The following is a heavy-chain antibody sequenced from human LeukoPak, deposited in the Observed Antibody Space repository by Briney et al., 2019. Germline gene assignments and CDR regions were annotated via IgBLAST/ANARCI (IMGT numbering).Heavy chain of an antibody. CDR3: ARAVTTPI. Sequence: SETLSLTCAVYGGSFSGYYWSWIRQPPGKGLEWIGEINHRGSTNYNPSLKSRVTISVDTSKNQFSLKLSSVTAADTAVYYCARAVTTPIWGQGTLVTVSS. D-gene: IGHD4-11*01. V-gene: IGHV4-34*01. J-gene: IGHJ4*02. CDR2: INHRGST. CDR1: GGSFSGYY.